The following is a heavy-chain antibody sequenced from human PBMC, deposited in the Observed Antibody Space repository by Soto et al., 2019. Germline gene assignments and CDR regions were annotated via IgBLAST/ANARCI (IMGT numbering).Heavy chain of an antibody. Sequence: PSETLSLTCAVSCGSISSGGYSCTWIRQPPGKGLEWIGYIYHSGSTYYNPSLKSRVTLSIDRSKNQFSLNLRSVTAADTAVYYCARGGGLDYYYYCMDVWGQGTTVTVSS. D-gene: IGHD3-10*01. J-gene: IGHJ6*02. CDR3: ARGGGLDYYYYCMDV. V-gene: IGHV4-30-2*01. CDR2: IYHSGST. CDR1: CGSISSGGYS.